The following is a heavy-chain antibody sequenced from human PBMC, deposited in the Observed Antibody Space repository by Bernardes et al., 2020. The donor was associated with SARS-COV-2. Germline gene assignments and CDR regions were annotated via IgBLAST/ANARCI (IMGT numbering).Heavy chain of an antibody. CDR1: GFTFSSYV. V-gene: IGHV3-48*03. Sequence: GGSLRLSCAASGFTFSSYVMHWVRQAPGKGLEWVSYISPGGRTKYYADSVKGRFTISRDNAKNSLYLQMNSLRAEDTAVYYCAREYTYGFDSWGQRTLVTVSS. CDR3: AREYTYGFDS. D-gene: IGHD5-18*01. J-gene: IGHJ4*02. CDR2: ISPGGRTK.